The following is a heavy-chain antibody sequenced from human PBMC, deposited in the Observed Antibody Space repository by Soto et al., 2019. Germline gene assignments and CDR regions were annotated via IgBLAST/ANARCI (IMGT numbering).Heavy chain of an antibody. V-gene: IGHV2-5*02. Sequence: QITLKESGPTLVKPTQTLTLTCTFSGFSLGTSGVGVGWIRQPPGKALEWVALIYWDDYKYLSPSLESRLTIIKDTSKNLVVPTKTDMDPVETATYYCAHKGSGLYPLDYWGQGILVNVSS. CDR2: IYWDDYK. CDR1: GFSLGTSGVG. CDR3: AHKGSGLYPLDY. J-gene: IGHJ4*02. D-gene: IGHD3-10*01.